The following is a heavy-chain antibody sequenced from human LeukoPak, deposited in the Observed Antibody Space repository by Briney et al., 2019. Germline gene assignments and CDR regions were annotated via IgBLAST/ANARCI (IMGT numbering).Heavy chain of an antibody. CDR1: GFTFSGYW. CDR2: IKSDGSGT. V-gene: IGHV3-74*03. J-gene: IGHJ5*02. D-gene: IGHD5-18*01. CDR3: ARESYTAMIP. Sequence: GGSLRLSCAASGFTFSGYWTHWVRQAPGKGLAWVSRIKSDGSGTTYADSVKGRFTISRDNAKNTLYLQMNSLRAEDTAVYYCARESYTAMIPWGQGTLVTVSS.